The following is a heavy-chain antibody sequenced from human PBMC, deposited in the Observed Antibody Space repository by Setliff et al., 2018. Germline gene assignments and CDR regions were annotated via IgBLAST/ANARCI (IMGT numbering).Heavy chain of an antibody. CDR1: GGSFSGYY. CDR2: INHSGST. J-gene: IGHJ5*02. D-gene: IGHD3-22*01. Sequence: PSETLSLTCAVYGGSFSGYYWSWIRQPPGKGLEWIGEINHSGSTNYNPSLKSRVTISVDTSKNQFSLKLSSVTAADTAVYYCAKGPDSSSYQGWFDPWGQGTLVTVSS. V-gene: IGHV4-34*01. CDR3: AKGPDSSSYQGWFDP.